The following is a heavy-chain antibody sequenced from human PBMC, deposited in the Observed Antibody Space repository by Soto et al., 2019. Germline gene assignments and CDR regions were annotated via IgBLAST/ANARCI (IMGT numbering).Heavy chain of an antibody. CDR1: GFTFSSYS. D-gene: IGHD6-6*01. Sequence: GSLRLSCAASGFTFSSYSMSWVLQAPGKGLEWVSAISGSGGSTYYADSVKGRFTISRDNSKNTLYLQMNSLRAEDTAVYYCAKDPTRVAARDWFDPWGQGTLVTVSS. V-gene: IGHV3-23*01. CDR2: ISGSGGST. J-gene: IGHJ5*02. CDR3: AKDPTRVAARDWFDP.